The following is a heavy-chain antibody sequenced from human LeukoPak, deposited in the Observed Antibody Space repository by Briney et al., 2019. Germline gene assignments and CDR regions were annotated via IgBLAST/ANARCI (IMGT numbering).Heavy chain of an antibody. CDR1: GGSISSYY. CDR3: ARVKYGDYEVPYYMDV. D-gene: IGHD4-17*01. J-gene: IGHJ6*03. V-gene: IGHV4-4*07. CDR2: ISTSGST. Sequence: SETLSLTCTVSGGSISSYYWSWIRQPAGKGLEWIGRISTSGSTNYNPSLKSRVTMSVDTSKNQFSLKLSSVAAADTAVYYCARVKYGDYEVPYYMDVWGKGTTVTVSS.